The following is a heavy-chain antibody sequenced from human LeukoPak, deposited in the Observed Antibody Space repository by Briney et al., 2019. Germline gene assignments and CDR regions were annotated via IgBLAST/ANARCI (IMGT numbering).Heavy chain of an antibody. D-gene: IGHD6-13*01. V-gene: IGHV3-23*01. Sequence: PGGSLRLSCEASGFTFSTYGMSWVRQAPGKGLEWVSAISGSGGSTYYADSVKGRVTISRDNSKNTLYLQVNSLRVEDTAVYYCALRPGIAAAGVYWGQGTLVTVSS. CDR1: GFTFSTYG. J-gene: IGHJ4*02. CDR3: ALRPGIAAAGVY. CDR2: ISGSGGST.